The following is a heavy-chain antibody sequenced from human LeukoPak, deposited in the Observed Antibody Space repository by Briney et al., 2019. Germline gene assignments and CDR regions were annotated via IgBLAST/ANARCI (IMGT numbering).Heavy chain of an antibody. CDR1: GGSISSYY. D-gene: IGHD5-24*01. J-gene: IGHJ4*02. CDR2: IYYSGST. V-gene: IGHV4-59*12. CDR3: ARGWLQFHY. Sequence: SETLSLTCTVSGGSISSYYWSWIRQPPGKGLEWIGYIYYSGSTNYNPSLKSRVTISVDTSKNQFSLKLSSVTAADTAVYYCARGWLQFHYWGQGTLVTVSS.